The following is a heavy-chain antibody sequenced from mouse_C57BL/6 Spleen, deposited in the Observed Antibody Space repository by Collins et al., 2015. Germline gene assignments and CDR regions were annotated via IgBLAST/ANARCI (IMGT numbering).Heavy chain of an antibody. J-gene: IGHJ4*01. V-gene: IGHV9-3*02. CDR2: INTNTGEP. CDR1: GYTFTNYG. D-gene: IGHD1-1*01. CDR3: ARWITTVVAPMDY. Sequence: QIQLVQSGPELKKPGETVEISCKASGYTFTNYGMNWVKQAPGKGLKWMGWINTNTGEPTYAEEFKGRFAFSLETSASTAYLQINNLKNEDTATYFCARWITTVVAPMDYWGQGTSVTVSS.